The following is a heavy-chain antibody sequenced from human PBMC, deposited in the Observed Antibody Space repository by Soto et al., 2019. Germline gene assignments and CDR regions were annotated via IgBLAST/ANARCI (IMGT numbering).Heavy chain of an antibody. CDR1: GYTFTSYY. CDR2: INPSGGST. CDR3: ARGAYCTNGVCYNWFDP. J-gene: IGHJ5*02. Sequence: PSVKVSCKASGYTFTSYYMHWVRQAPGQGLEWMGIINPSGGSTSYAQKFQGRVTMTRDTSTSTVYMELSSLRSEDTAVYYCARGAYCTNGVCYNWFDPWGQRTLVTVSS. V-gene: IGHV1-46*01. D-gene: IGHD2-8*01.